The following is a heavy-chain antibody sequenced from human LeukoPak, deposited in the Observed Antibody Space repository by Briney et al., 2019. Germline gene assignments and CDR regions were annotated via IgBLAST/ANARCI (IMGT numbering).Heavy chain of an antibody. CDR2: INPSGGST. V-gene: IGHV1-46*01. D-gene: IGHD3-9*01. J-gene: IGHJ3*02. CDR1: GYTFTSYY. CDR3: AIGLGLRYFDWSDAFEI. Sequence: ASVKVSCKASGYTFTSYYMHWVRQAPGQGLEWMGIINPSGGSTSYAQKFQGRVTMTRDTSTSTVYMELSSLRSEDTAVYYCAIGLGLRYFDWSDAFEIWGQGTMVTVSS.